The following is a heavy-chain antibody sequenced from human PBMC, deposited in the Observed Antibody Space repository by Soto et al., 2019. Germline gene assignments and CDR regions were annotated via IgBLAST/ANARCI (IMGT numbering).Heavy chain of an antibody. D-gene: IGHD2-21*01. CDR1: GVTFSTSG. Sequence: QVQLVQSGAEVKKPGSSLKVSCKTSGVTFSTSGISWVRQGPGQGLEWMGGIIPLFGTPKYARKFQGRVSITAADSATTTYLELSGLSSDDTAIYSCARVSPSICGGGNCYRLDSYFDSWGQGSQVVVSS. CDR2: IIPLFGTP. V-gene: IGHV1-69*01. CDR3: ARVSPSICGGGNCYRLDSYFDS. J-gene: IGHJ4*03.